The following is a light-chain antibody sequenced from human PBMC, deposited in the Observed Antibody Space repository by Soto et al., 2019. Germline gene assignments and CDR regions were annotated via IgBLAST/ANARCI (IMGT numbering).Light chain of an antibody. CDR3: CSYAGTFYV. CDR1: SSDFGGYNY. Sequence: QSALTQPRSVSGSPGQSVTISCTGTSSDFGGYNYVSWYQHHPGKAPKLMIYDVGERPSGVPDRFSGSKSGNTASLTISGLQAEDEADYCCCSYAGTFYVFGTGTKVTVL. V-gene: IGLV2-11*01. J-gene: IGLJ1*01. CDR2: DVG.